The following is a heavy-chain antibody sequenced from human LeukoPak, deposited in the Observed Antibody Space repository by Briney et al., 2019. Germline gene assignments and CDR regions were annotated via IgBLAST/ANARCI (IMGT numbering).Heavy chain of an antibody. D-gene: IGHD3-10*01. V-gene: IGHV4-59*01. J-gene: IGHJ4*02. Sequence: SETLSLTCTVSGGSISSYYWSWIRQPPGKGLEWIGYIYYSGSTNYNPSLKSRVTISVDTSKNQFSLKLSSVTAADTAVYYCARARIGSPAGYYFDYWGRGTLVTVSS. CDR2: IYYSGST. CDR3: ARARIGSPAGYYFDY. CDR1: GGSISSYY.